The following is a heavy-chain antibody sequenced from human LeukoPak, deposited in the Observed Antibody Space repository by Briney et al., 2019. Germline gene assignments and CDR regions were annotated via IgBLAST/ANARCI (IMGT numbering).Heavy chain of an antibody. J-gene: IGHJ4*02. D-gene: IGHD5-12*01. CDR1: GGSFSGYY. V-gene: IGHV4-34*01. CDR2: INHSGIT. CDR3: ARSFPTGYDLFY. Sequence: SETLSLTCAVYGGSFSGYYWSWIRQPPGKGLEWIGEINHSGITNYNPSLKSRVTISVDTSKNQFSLKLSSVTAADTAVYYCARSFPTGYDLFYRGRGTLVTVSS.